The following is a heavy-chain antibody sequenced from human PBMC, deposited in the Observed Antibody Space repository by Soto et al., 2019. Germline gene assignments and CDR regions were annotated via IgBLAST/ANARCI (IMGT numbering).Heavy chain of an antibody. Sequence: GASVKVSCKASGYTFTSYGISWVQQAPGQGLEWMGWISAYNGNTNYAQKLQGRVTMTTDTSTSTAYMELRSLRSDDTAVYYCARDLYGYCSSTSCYGVWFDPWGQGTLVTVSS. CDR1: GYTFTSYG. CDR2: ISAYNGNT. V-gene: IGHV1-18*01. CDR3: ARDLYGYCSSTSCYGVWFDP. D-gene: IGHD2-2*03. J-gene: IGHJ5*02.